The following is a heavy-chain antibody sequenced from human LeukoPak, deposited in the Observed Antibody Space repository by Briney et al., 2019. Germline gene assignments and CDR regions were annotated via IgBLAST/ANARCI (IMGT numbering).Heavy chain of an antibody. CDR1: GGSISSGSYY. CDR3: AGGYSYGSTYYYMDV. V-gene: IGHV4-61*02. J-gene: IGHJ6*03. D-gene: IGHD5-18*01. CDR2: IYTSGRT. Sequence: PSETLSLTCTVSGGSISSGSYYCSWIRQPAGKGLEWIGRIYTSGRTNYNPSLKSRVTISVDTSKNQFSLKLSSVTAADTAVYYCAGGYSYGSTYYYMDVWGKGTTVTVSS.